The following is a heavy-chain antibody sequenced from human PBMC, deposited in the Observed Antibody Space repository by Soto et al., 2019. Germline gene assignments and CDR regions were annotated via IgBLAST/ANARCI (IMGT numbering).Heavy chain of an antibody. J-gene: IGHJ6*02. CDR3: ARDRNSYGYVVFYGMDV. CDR1: GFTFSSYA. Sequence: QVQLVESGGGVVQPGRSLRLSCAASGFTFSSYAMHWVRQAPGKGLEWVAVISYDGSNKYYADSVKGRFTISRDNSKNPLYLQMNSLRAEDTAVYYCARDRNSYGYVVFYGMDVWGQGTTVTVSS. V-gene: IGHV3-30-3*01. CDR2: ISYDGSNK. D-gene: IGHD5-18*01.